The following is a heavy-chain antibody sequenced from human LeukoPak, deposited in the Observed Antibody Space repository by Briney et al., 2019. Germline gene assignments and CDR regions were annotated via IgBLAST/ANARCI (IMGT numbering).Heavy chain of an antibody. D-gene: IGHD6-19*01. CDR2: IYYSGST. Sequence: SETLTLTCTVSGGSISSYYWSWIRQPPGKGLEWIGYIYYSGSTNYNPSLKSRVTISVDTSKNQFSLNLSSVTAADTAVYYCARDLLSTAGYIDYSGQGSLVSVSS. CDR1: GGSISSYY. J-gene: IGHJ4*02. V-gene: IGHV4-59*01. CDR3: ARDLLSTAGYIDY.